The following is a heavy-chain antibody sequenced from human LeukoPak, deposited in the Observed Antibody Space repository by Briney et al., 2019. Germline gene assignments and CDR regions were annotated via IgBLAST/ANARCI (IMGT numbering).Heavy chain of an antibody. CDR3: ARGRLRLEMDV. Sequence: KPSETLSLTCAVYGASFSGYYWAWIRQPPGKGLEWIGEINHTGSTTYNPSLKSRVTMSVDTSKNRFSLKLNSVTAADTAVYYCARGRLRLEMDVWGKGTMVTVSS. CDR2: INHTGST. V-gene: IGHV4-34*01. D-gene: IGHD3-16*01. CDR1: GASFSGYY. J-gene: IGHJ6*04.